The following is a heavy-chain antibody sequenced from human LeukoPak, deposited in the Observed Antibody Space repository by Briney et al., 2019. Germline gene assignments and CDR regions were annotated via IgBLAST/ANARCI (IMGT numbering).Heavy chain of an antibody. CDR1: RFTFSSYW. Sequence: GGSLRLSCAASRFTFSSYWMSWVRQAPGKGLEWVANIKQDGSEKYYVDSVKGRFTISRDNAKNSLYLQMNSLRAEDTAVYYCARVLGNMYYDILTGYRNPTTDFDYWGQGTLVTVSS. V-gene: IGHV3-7*01. J-gene: IGHJ4*02. CDR3: ARVLGNMYYDILTGYRNPTTDFDY. D-gene: IGHD3-9*01. CDR2: IKQDGSEK.